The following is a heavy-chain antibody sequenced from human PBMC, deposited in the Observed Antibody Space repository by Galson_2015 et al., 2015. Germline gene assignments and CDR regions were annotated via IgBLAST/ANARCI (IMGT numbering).Heavy chain of an antibody. Sequence: SLRLSCAASGFTFSSYGMHWVRQAPGKGLEWVAVISYDGSNKYYADSVKGRFTISRDNSKNTLYLQMNSLRAEDTAVYYCAKGQHYYGSGIPFDYWGQGTLVTVSS. V-gene: IGHV3-30*18. J-gene: IGHJ4*02. CDR3: AKGQHYYGSGIPFDY. D-gene: IGHD3-10*01. CDR2: ISYDGSNK. CDR1: GFTFSSYG.